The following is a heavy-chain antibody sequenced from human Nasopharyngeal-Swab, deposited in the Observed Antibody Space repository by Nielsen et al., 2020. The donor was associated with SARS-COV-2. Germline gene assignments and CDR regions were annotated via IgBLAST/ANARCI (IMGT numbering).Heavy chain of an antibody. CDR2: IGTAGDT. Sequence: GESLKISCAASGFTFSSYDMHWVRQATGKGLEWVSAIGTAGDTYYPGSVKGRFTISGENAKNSLYLQMNSLRAGDTAVYYCARDRWTLGMDVWGQGTTVTVSS. CDR3: ARDRWTLGMDV. V-gene: IGHV3-13*01. D-gene: IGHD7-27*01. J-gene: IGHJ6*02. CDR1: GFTFSSYD.